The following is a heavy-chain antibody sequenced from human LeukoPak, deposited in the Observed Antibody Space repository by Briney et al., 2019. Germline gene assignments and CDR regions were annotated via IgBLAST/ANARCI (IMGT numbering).Heavy chain of an antibody. CDR2: ISGTGAFT. CDR3: AKGHSDYGTGFDL. CDR1: GFTFTNYA. V-gene: IGHV3-23*01. Sequence: GGSLRLSCAASGFTFTNYAMSWVRRAPGKGLESVSVISGTGAFTYHADSVKGRFTISRDNSKNTLYLQVISLRADDTTIYYCAKGHSDYGTGFDLWGRGTLVTVSS. D-gene: IGHD4-17*01. J-gene: IGHJ4*02.